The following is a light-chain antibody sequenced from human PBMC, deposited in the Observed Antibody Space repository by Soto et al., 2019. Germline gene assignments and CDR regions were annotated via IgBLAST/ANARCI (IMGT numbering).Light chain of an antibody. CDR1: ESVSSN. J-gene: IGKJ1*01. Sequence: EIVMTQSPATLSVSPGERATLSCRASESVSSNLAWYQQKPGQAPRLLIYGASTTATGVPDRFSGSGSGTEFTLTISSLQSEDFAVYYCQQYNNWPRTVGQGTKVDIK. V-gene: IGKV3-15*01. CDR3: QQYNNWPRT. CDR2: GAS.